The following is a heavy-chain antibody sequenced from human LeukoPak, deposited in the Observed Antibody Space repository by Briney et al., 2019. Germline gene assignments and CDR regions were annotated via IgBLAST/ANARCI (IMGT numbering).Heavy chain of an antibody. CDR1: RGSISSSISSSF. V-gene: IGHV4-4*07. D-gene: IGHD6-6*01. CDR3: AYSSSAGYYGMDV. J-gene: IGHJ6*02. CDR2: IYTSGST. Sequence: PSETLSLTCTVSRGSISSSISSSFWRWIRQPAGKGLELIGSIYTSGSTNYNPSLKSRVTMSVDTAKNQFSLKLSSVTAADTAVYYCAYSSSAGYYGMDVWGQGTTVTVSS.